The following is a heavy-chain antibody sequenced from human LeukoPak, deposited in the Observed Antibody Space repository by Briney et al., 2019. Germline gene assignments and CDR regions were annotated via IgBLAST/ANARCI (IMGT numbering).Heavy chain of an antibody. J-gene: IGHJ4*02. V-gene: IGHV1-69*13. CDR1: GYTFTGYY. CDR2: VIPIFGTA. D-gene: IGHD6-19*01. CDR3: AREIRSGWYDY. Sequence: ASVKVSCKASGYTFTGYYMHWVRQAPGQGLEWMGGVIPIFGTANYAQKFQGRVTITADESTSTAYMELSSLRSEDTAVYYCAREIRSGWYDYWGQGTLVTVSS.